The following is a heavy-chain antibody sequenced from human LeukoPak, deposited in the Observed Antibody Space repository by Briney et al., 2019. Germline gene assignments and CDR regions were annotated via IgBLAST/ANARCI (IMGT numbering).Heavy chain of an antibody. V-gene: IGHV4-59*08. CDR1: GGSISSYY. CDR2: IYYSGST. CDR3: ARVTLLPTHIDY. J-gene: IGHJ4*02. Sequence: SETLSLTCTVSGGSISSYYWSWIRQPPGKGLEWIGYIYYSGSTNYKSSLKSRVTISVDTSKNQFSLKLSSVTAADTAVYYCARVTLLPTHIDYWGQGTLVTVSS. D-gene: IGHD3-10*02.